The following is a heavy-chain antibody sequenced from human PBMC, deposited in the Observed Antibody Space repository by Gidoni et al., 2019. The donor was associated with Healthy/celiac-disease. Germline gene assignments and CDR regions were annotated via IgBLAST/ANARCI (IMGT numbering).Heavy chain of an antibody. D-gene: IGHD4-17*01. CDR1: TCGDYY. Sequence: TCGDYYWSWIRQPPGKGLEWIGYIYYSGSTYYNPSLKSRLTISVDTSKNQFSLKLSSVTAADTAVYYCARGVRVTTVLWFDHWGQGTLVTVSS. CDR2: IYYSGST. CDR3: ARGVRVTTVLWFDH. J-gene: IGHJ5*02. V-gene: IGHV4-30-4*01.